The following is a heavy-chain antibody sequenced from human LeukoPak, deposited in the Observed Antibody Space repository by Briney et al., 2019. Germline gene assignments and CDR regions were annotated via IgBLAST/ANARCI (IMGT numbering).Heavy chain of an antibody. CDR1: RGSISSGSYF. D-gene: IGHD2-21*01. Sequence: SETLFLTCTVSRGSISSGSYFWSWIRQHPGKGLEWIGYNSGSTYYNPSLKSRVTISVDTSKNQFSLKLSSVTAADTAVYYCARGSGTWVTWGQGTLVTVSS. CDR2: NSGST. CDR3: ARGSGTWVT. V-gene: IGHV4-31*03. J-gene: IGHJ5*02.